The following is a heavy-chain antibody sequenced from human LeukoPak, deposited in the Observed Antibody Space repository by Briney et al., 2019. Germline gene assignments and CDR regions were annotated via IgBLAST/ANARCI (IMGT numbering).Heavy chain of an antibody. CDR3: ARVKLRFSGFDP. CDR2: IYYSGST. V-gene: IGHV4-59*01. Sequence: PSETLSLTCTVSGGSISSYYWSWIRQPPGKGLEWIGYIYYSGSTNYNPSLKSRVTISVDTSKSQFSLKLSSVTAADTAVYYCARVKLRFSGFDPWGQGTLVTVSS. D-gene: IGHD3-3*01. J-gene: IGHJ5*02. CDR1: GGSISSYY.